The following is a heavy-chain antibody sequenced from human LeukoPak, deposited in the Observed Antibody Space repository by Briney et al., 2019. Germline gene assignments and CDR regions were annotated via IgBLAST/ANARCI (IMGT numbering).Heavy chain of an antibody. CDR2: INHSGST. J-gene: IGHJ4*02. CDR1: GGSFSGYY. V-gene: IGHV4-34*01. Sequence: SETLSLTCAVFGGSFSGYYWSWIRQPPGKGLEWIGEINHSGSTNYNPSLKSRVTISVDTSKNQFSLKLSSVTAADTAVYYRARGRAYYGSGSYYSRPYYFDYWGQGTLVTVSS. CDR3: ARGRAYYGSGSYYSRPYYFDY. D-gene: IGHD3-10*01.